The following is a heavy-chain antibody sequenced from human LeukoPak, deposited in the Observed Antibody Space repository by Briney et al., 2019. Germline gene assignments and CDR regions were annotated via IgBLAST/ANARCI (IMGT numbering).Heavy chain of an antibody. CDR3: VRGLGDY. V-gene: IGHV3-74*03. J-gene: IGHJ4*02. CDR2: IDIDGRII. CDR1: GFTLSTYW. Sequence: GGTLRLSCAASGFTLSTYWMHWVRQGPGKALVWVARIDIDGRIITHADSVEGRFTISRDNAKNTVYLQMNDLRDEDTATYYCVRGLGDYWGQGTLVTVSS. D-gene: IGHD3-16*01.